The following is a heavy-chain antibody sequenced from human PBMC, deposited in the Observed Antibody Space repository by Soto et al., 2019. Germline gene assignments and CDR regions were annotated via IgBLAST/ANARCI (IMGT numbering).Heavy chain of an antibody. CDR1: GGTYSPYT. D-gene: IGHD3-16*01. J-gene: IGHJ4*02. Sequence: VQLVQSGAEVKKPGSSVKVSCKSSGGTYSPYTINWVRQAPGQGLEWMGRIIPFLGVTNYGLKFQARVTLTADKATNTADRELRGLRFEDTAVYYCARDWESSVSTWSFGGFWGRGTLVTVSS. CDR2: IIPFLGVT. CDR3: ARDWESSVSTWSFGGF. V-gene: IGHV1-69*08.